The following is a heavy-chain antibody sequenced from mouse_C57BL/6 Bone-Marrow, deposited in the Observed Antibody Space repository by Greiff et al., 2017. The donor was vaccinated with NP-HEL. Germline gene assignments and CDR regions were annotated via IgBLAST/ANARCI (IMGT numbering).Heavy chain of an antibody. CDR2: INPSNGGT. J-gene: IGHJ1*03. Sequence: VQLQQPGTELVKPGASVKLSCKASGYTFTSYWMHWVKQRPGQGLEWIGNINPSNGGTNYNEKFKSKATLTVDKSSSTAYMQLSSLTSEDAAVYYCARGGWVLWYFDVGGTGTTVTVSS. D-gene: IGHD2-3*01. CDR1: GYTFTSYW. CDR3: ARGGWVLWYFDV. V-gene: IGHV1-53*01.